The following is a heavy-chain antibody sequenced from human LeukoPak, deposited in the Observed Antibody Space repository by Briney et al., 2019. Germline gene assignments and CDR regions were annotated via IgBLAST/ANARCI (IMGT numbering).Heavy chain of an antibody. D-gene: IGHD3-9*01. CDR3: ARGGGNLLPYFDPKYYYYMDV. Sequence: SETLSLTCAVYGGSFSSYYWTWIRQPPGKGLEWIGEINHSGSTNYNPSLKSRVTVSADTSKSQFSLKLSSVTAADTAVYYCARGGGNLLPYFDPKYYYYMDVWGKGTTVTVSS. CDR2: INHSGST. V-gene: IGHV4-34*01. J-gene: IGHJ6*03. CDR1: GGSFSSYY.